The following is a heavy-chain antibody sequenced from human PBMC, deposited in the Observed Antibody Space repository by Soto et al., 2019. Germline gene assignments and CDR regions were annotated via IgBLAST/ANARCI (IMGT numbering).Heavy chain of an antibody. CDR3: ARDLENCGGECSSAFDI. CDR2: ISSSTSYI. J-gene: IGHJ3*02. D-gene: IGHD2-21*01. CDR1: GFTFSSYS. V-gene: IGHV3-21*01. Sequence: GGSLRLSCAASGFTFSSYSMNWVRQAPGKRLEWVSSISSSTSYIYYADSVKGRFTISRDNAKKTLYLQMNSLTAADTAVYYCARDLENCGGECSSAFDIWGQGTMVTVSS.